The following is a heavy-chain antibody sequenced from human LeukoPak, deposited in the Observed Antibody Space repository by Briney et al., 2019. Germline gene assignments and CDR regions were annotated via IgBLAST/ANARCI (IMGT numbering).Heavy chain of an antibody. J-gene: IGHJ6*02. D-gene: IGHD3-9*01. CDR3: ARDSQLRYFDWFLEGYYYYGMDV. Sequence: PGGSLRLSCAASGFTFSSYGMHWVRQAPGKGLEWVAVIWYDGSNKYYADSVKGRFTISRDNSKNTLYLQMNSLRAEDTAVYYCARDSQLRYFDWFLEGYYYYGMDVWGQGTTVTVSS. CDR1: GFTFSSYG. V-gene: IGHV3-33*01. CDR2: IWYDGSNK.